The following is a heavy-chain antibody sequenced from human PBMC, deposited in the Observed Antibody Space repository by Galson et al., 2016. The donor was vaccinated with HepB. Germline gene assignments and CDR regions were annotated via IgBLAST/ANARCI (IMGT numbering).Heavy chain of an antibody. J-gene: IGHJ6*02. CDR2: ISDSGSRT. CDR3: ATCHFYWTGYAYRDGLDV. D-gene: IGHD3/OR15-3a*01. CDR1: GFSFSDSY. Sequence: SLRLSCAASGFSFSDSYISWIRRAPGKGLEWISYISDSGSRTYYADSVKGRFTMSRDNARKSAYLHLNSLRVEDTAVYYCATCHFYWTGYAYRDGLDVWVQGTTGTGSS. V-gene: IGHV3-11*01.